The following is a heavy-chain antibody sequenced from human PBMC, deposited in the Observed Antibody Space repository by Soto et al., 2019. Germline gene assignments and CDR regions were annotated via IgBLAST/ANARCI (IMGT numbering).Heavy chain of an antibody. J-gene: IGHJ1*01. D-gene: IGHD3-9*01. CDR3: AKDVHYDIVTEIEYFDH. Sequence: EVQLLESGGGLVQPGGSLKISCAVSGFTFSSYAMSWVRQAPGKGLEWVSGISGTGRVTNYAESVKGRFTISRDNPKNTLSLEMMSLRAEDTAVYYCAKDVHYDIVTEIEYFDHWGQGTLVTVSS. CDR1: GFTFSSYA. V-gene: IGHV3-23*01. CDR2: ISGTGRVT.